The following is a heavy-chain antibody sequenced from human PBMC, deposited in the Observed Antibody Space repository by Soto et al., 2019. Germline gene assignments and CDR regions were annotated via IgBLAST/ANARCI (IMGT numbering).Heavy chain of an antibody. CDR3: ARDGMTTGDT. D-gene: IGHD2-21*02. CDR1: GVSVRSYT. Sequence: SETLSLTCVVSGVSVRSYTWSWVRQPANKGLEWIGRVFSSVSATYNPSLKSRVSITMDTPENRISLKLDSVTAADAGVYYCARDGMTTGDTWGPGTAVTVSS. J-gene: IGHJ4*02. V-gene: IGHV4-4*07. CDR2: VFSSVSA.